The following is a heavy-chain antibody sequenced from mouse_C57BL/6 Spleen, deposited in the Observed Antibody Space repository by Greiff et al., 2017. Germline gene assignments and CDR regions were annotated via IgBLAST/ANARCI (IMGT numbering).Heavy chain of an antibody. V-gene: IGHV6-3*01. CDR3: TSWDWFAY. D-gene: IGHD4-1*01. J-gene: IGHJ3*01. Sequence: EVHLVESGGGLVQPGGSMKLSCVASGFTFSNYWMNWVRQSPEKGLEWVAQIRLKSDNYATHYAESVKGRFTISRDDSKSSVYLQMNNLRAEDTGIYYCTSWDWFAYWGQGTLVTVSA. CDR2: IRLKSDNYAT. CDR1: GFTFSNYW.